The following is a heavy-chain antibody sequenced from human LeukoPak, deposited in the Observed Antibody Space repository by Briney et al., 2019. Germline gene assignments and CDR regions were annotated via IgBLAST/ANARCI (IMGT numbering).Heavy chain of an antibody. D-gene: IGHD3-16*01. J-gene: IGHJ5*02. V-gene: IGHV3-74*01. CDR3: ARGNYGPFDP. CDR1: VFTFSDYW. CDR2: IYNEGTNT. Sequence: GGSLRLSCAASVFTFSDYWMHWVRQAPGKGLVWVSVIYNEGTNTIYADSVKDRFITSRDNAKNTLYLIMHSLRAEDTAVYYCARGNYGPFDPWGQGTLVTVSS.